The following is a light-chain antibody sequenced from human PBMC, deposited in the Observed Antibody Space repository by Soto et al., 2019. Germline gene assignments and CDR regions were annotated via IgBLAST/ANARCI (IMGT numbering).Light chain of an antibody. CDR3: QSYDSSLSASYV. V-gene: IGLV1-40*01. CDR2: GNT. Sequence: QPGLTQPPSVSGAPGQRVTISCTGSSSNIGAGYEVHWYQHLPGKAPKLLIYGNTNRPSGVPDRFSGSKSGTSASLAITGLQAEDEADYYCQSYDSSLSASYVFGGGTKLTVL. CDR1: SSNIGAGYE. J-gene: IGLJ1*01.